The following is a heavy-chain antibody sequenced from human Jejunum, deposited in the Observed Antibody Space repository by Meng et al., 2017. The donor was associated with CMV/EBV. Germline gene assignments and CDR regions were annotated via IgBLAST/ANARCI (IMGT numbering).Heavy chain of an antibody. CDR2: INLDGRTT. D-gene: IGHD3-9*01. CDR3: ARDLSGGDDY. V-gene: IGHV3-74*01. CDR1: VVTFTRYW. J-gene: IGHJ4*02. Sequence: GVVSVVTFTRYWCHWVLQMPGKGLEWVSRINLDGRTTNYADSVKGRFTISRDDARDTLYLQMNSLKTEDTAVYYCARDLSGGDDYWGQGTLVTVSS.